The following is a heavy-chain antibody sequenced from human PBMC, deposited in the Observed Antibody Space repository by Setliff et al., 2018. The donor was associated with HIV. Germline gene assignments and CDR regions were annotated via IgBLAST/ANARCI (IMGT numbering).Heavy chain of an antibody. CDR3: TVYNTGSSKDHY. V-gene: IGHV4-34*01. J-gene: IGHJ4*02. CDR2: VTHSGST. Sequence: SETLSLTCAVYGGSFSGFYWTFIRQSPGKGLEWIGEVTHSGSTAYNPSLKSRVTISVDTSKNQFSLKLNSVTAADTAVYYCTVYNTGSSKDHYWGQGTPVTVSS. D-gene: IGHD2-8*02. CDR1: GGSFSGFY.